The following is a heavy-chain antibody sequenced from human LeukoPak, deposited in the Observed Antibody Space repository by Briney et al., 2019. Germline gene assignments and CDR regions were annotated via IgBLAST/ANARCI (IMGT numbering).Heavy chain of an antibody. CDR3: ARGGDYVNYYYSMDV. CDR1: GFTLSRFT. Sequence: GGSLRLSCAASGFTLSRFTMNWVRQAPGKGLEWVSSISGSSGYIYYADSVQGRFTLSRDNAKNSLYLQMNRLRVEDTAVYYCARGGDYVNYYYSMDVWGKGATVTVSS. V-gene: IGHV3-21*01. D-gene: IGHD3-16*01. CDR2: ISGSSGYI. J-gene: IGHJ6*03.